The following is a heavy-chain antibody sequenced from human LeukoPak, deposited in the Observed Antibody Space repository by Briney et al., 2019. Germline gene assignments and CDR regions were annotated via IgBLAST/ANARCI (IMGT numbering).Heavy chain of an antibody. CDR2: INWNGGST. V-gene: IGHV3-20*04. Sequence: GGSLRLACAPAGFTFDDYGMSWVRQAPGKGLEWVSGINWNGGSTGYADSVKGRFTISRDNAKNSLYLQMNSLRAEDTALYYCARDYYDSSGPHDAFDIWGQGTMVTVSS. CDR1: GFTFDDYG. D-gene: IGHD3-22*01. CDR3: ARDYYDSSGPHDAFDI. J-gene: IGHJ3*02.